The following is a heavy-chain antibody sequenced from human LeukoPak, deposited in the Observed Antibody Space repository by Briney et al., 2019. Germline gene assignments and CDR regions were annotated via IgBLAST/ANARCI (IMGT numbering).Heavy chain of an antibody. V-gene: IGHV2-5*01. Sequence: TLSLTCTVSGGSISSYYWSWIRQPPGKALEWLALIYWNDDKRYSPSLKSRLTITKDTSKNQVVLTMTNMDPVDTATYYCAHRQDLTSYYDFWSGYYPDYWGQGTLVTVSS. CDR2: IYWNDDK. D-gene: IGHD3-3*01. J-gene: IGHJ4*02. CDR1: GGSISSYYW. CDR3: AHRQDLTSYYDFWSGYYPDY.